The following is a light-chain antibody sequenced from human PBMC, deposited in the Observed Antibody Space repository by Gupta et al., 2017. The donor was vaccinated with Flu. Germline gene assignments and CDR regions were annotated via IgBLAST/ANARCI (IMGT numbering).Light chain of an antibody. CDR1: QTVSSN. J-gene: IGKJ2*01. V-gene: IGKV3-15*01. CDR2: EAS. Sequence: IGMTQSPDTLSVSPGERATLSCRASQTVSSNLAWYQQRPGKAPRLLIYEASISATRIPARFSGSGSGTEFTHTTSSLQSEDFAVYHGQQYKKWPQGHTFGQGTKLEIK. CDR3: QQYKKWPQGHT.